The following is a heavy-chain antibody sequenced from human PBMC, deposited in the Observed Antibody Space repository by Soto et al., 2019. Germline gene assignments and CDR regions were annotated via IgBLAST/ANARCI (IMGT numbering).Heavy chain of an antibody. CDR3: ARGYNWNDGIYYGMDV. D-gene: IGHD1-1*01. CDR2: IGTAGDT. Sequence: ESGGGLVQPGGSLRLSCAASGFTFSSYDMHWVRQATGKGLEWVSAIGTAGDTYYPGSVKGRFTISRENAKNSLYLQMNSLRAEDTAVYYCARGYNWNDGIYYGMDVWGQGTTVTVSS. CDR1: GFTFSSYD. V-gene: IGHV3-13*01. J-gene: IGHJ6*02.